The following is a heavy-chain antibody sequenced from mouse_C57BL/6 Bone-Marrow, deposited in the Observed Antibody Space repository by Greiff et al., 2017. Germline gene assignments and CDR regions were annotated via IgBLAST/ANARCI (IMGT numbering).Heavy chain of an antibody. CDR3: ARRLYFFYAMDY. Sequence: EVNLVESGGGLVKPGGSLKLSCAASGFTFSSYAMSWVRQTPEKRLEWVATISDGGSYTYYPDNVKGRFTISRDNAKNNLYLQMSQLKSEDTAMYYCARRLYFFYAMDYWGQGTSVTVSS. J-gene: IGHJ4*01. D-gene: IGHD2-1*01. V-gene: IGHV5-4*03. CDR2: ISDGGSYT. CDR1: GFTFSSYA.